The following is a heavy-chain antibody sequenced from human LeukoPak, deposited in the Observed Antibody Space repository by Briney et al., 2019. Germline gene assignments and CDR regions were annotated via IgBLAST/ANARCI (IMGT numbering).Heavy chain of an antibody. CDR3: ARDPGFGTHFDY. D-gene: IGHD3-10*01. CDR1: GSTFRAFA. J-gene: IGHJ4*02. Sequence: PGGSLSSSWPAPGSTFRAFAIHWARQAQGKGLGWVAVISYDGSNKYYADSVKGRFTISRDNSKNTLYLQMNSLRAEDTAVYYCARDPGFGTHFDYWGQGTLVTVSS. V-gene: IGHV3-30*01. CDR2: ISYDGSNK.